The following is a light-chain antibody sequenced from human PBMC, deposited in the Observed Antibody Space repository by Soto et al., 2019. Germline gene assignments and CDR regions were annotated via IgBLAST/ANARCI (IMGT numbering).Light chain of an antibody. V-gene: IGKV3-15*01. CDR2: FAS. J-gene: IGKJ1*01. CDR3: QQYDNWPPWT. Sequence: EVVMTQSPATLSVSPGESATLSCRASQFVGNKLAWFQQKPGQAPRRLIYFASTRATGIPARFSGSGSGTEFTLTINSLQSEDFAVYYCQQYDNWPPWTFGQGTKVEI. CDR1: QFVGNK.